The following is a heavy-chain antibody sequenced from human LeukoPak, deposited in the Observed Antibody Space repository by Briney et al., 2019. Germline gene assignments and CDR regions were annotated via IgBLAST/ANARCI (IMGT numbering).Heavy chain of an antibody. V-gene: IGHV3-11*01. Sequence: PGGSLRLFCAASGFTFSDYYMSWIRQAPGKGLVWVSYISSSGSTIYYADSVKGRFTISRDNAKNSLYLQMNSLRAEDTAVYYCARSPLRYFDWLLSDFDYWGQGTLVTVSS. D-gene: IGHD3-9*01. J-gene: IGHJ4*02. CDR3: ARSPLRYFDWLLSDFDY. CDR2: ISSSGSTI. CDR1: GFTFSDYY.